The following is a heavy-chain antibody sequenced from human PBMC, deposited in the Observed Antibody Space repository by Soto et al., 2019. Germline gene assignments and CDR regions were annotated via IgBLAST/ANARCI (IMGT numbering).Heavy chain of an antibody. Sequence: GGSLRLSCRTSGFTFSGYAMTWVRQAPGKGLQWVAAISGSGHTIWYTDSVTGRFTISRDNSKYTLYLQMDSLRHEDSAVYFCARDDPFDFWGQGTQVTVSS. CDR3: ARDDPFDF. CDR1: GFTFSGYA. V-gene: IGHV3-23*01. CDR2: ISGSGHTI. J-gene: IGHJ4*02.